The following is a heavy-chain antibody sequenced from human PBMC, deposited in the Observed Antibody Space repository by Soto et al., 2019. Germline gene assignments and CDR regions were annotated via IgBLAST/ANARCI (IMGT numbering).Heavy chain of an antibody. V-gene: IGHV3-30*04. CDR2: ISNDGSNK. J-gene: IGHJ5*02. CDR3: AKDTTHFDWLLHNWLDP. CDR1: GFTFSSYA. Sequence: PGGSLRLSCAASGFTFSSYAMHWVRQAPGKGLEWVAFISNDGSNKYYADSVKGRFTISRDNSKNTLYLQMNSLRAEDTAVYYCAKDTTHFDWLLHNWLDPWGQGTLVTVSS. D-gene: IGHD3-9*01.